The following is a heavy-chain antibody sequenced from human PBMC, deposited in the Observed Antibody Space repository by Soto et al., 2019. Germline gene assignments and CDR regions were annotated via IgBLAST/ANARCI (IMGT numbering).Heavy chain of an antibody. D-gene: IGHD2-8*01. Sequence: SETLSLTCSVSSYSVATGGGYYGSWIRQHPGRGREWIGHVHSSGTTYYHPSIRSRAIISADTPKNQFSLNLTSVSAADTAVCSCARDRGFCSKGVCYYYYGVDVWGQGTTVTVSS. V-gene: IGHV4-31*03. CDR2: VHSSGTT. J-gene: IGHJ6*02. CDR1: SYSVATGGGYY. CDR3: ARDRGFCSKGVCYYYYGVDV.